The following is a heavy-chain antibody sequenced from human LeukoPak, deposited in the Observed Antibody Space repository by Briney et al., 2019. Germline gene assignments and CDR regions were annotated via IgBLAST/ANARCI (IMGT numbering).Heavy chain of an antibody. V-gene: IGHV3-23*01. J-gene: IGHJ4*02. CDR3: AKDQSSGTYYDY. D-gene: IGHD1-26*01. CDR2: ISGSGGST. CDR1: GFTFSSYD. Sequence: GGSLRLSCAASGFTFSSYDMSWVRQAPGKGLEGVSAISGSGGSTYYADSVKGRFTVSRDNSKNTLYLQMNSLTAEDTALYFCAKDQSSGTYYDYWGQGTLVTVSS.